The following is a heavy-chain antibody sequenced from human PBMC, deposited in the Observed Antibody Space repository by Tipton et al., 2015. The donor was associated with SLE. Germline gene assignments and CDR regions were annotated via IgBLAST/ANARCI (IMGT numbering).Heavy chain of an antibody. V-gene: IGHV4-59*01. J-gene: IGHJ3*02. D-gene: IGHD6-19*01. CDR2: IYYSGST. CDR3: ARDDPQWLARGAFDI. CDR1: GGSISSYY. Sequence: TLSLTCTVSGGSISSYYWSWIRQPPGKGLEWIGDIYYSGSTNYNPSLKSRVTISVDTSKNQFSLKLSSVTAADTAVYYCARDDPQWLARGAFDIWGQGTMVTVSS.